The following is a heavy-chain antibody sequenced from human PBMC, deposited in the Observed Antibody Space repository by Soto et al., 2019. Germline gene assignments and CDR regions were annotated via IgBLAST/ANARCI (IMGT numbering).Heavy chain of an antibody. CDR2: ISGSGDTA. CDR3: AKDAMGAAAAGTGHWPFDY. Sequence: EVQLLESGGGLVQPGGSLRLSCAASGFTFSNYGMNWVRQAPGKGLEWVSTISGSGDTAYYADSVKGRFTISRDNSKNTLYLQMNSLRADDTAVYYCAKDAMGAAAAGTGHWPFDYWGQGTLVTVSS. J-gene: IGHJ4*02. V-gene: IGHV3-23*01. D-gene: IGHD6-13*01. CDR1: GFTFSNYG.